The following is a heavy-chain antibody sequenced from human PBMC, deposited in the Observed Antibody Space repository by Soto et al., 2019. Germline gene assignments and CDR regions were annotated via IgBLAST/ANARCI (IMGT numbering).Heavy chain of an antibody. V-gene: IGHV4-59*01. Sequence: QVQLQESGPGLVKPSETLSLTCTVSGGSISSYYWNWIRQPPGKGLEWIGYIYYSGSTNYNPSLKSRVTISVDTSKNQFSLKLSSVTAADTAVYYCARDLGYCSSTSCYWIAFDIWGQGTMVTVSS. D-gene: IGHD2-2*01. CDR3: ARDLGYCSSTSCYWIAFDI. J-gene: IGHJ3*02. CDR1: GGSISSYY. CDR2: IYYSGST.